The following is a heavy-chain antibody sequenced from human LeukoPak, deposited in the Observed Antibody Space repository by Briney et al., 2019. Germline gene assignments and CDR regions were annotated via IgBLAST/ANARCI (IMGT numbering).Heavy chain of an antibody. CDR2: ISYDGSNK. V-gene: IGHV3-30-3*01. CDR3: ARAGGSSTWYVWYFQH. D-gene: IGHD6-13*01. CDR1: GFTFRDAW. Sequence: GGSLRLSCPAYGFTFRDAWMTWVRQAPGKGLEWVAVISYDGSNKYYADSVKGRFTISRDNSKNTLDLQMNSLRAEDTAVYYCARAGGSSTWYVWYFQHWGQGTLVTVSS. J-gene: IGHJ1*01.